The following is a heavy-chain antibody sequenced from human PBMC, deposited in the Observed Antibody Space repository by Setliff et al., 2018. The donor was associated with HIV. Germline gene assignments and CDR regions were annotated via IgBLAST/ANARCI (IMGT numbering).Heavy chain of an antibody. V-gene: IGHV3-15*01. J-gene: IGHJ4*02. D-gene: IGHD6-6*01. CDR2: IKNRPAGGTT. CDR3: SINSPLSS. Sequence: GGSLRLSCAASGFTFTSYWMIWVRQAPGRGLEWVGRIKNRPAGGTTEYAAPVKGRFTISRDDSKNMAYLQMNSLKIEDTALYFCSINSPLSSWGQGTL. CDR1: GFTFTSYW.